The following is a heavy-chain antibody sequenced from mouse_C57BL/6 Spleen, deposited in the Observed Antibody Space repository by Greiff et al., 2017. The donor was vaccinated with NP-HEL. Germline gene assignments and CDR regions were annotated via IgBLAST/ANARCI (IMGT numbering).Heavy chain of an antibody. J-gene: IGHJ1*03. CDR3: ARGELRHGYFDV. D-gene: IGHD1-2*01. CDR2: IDPSDSET. V-gene: IGHV1-52*01. Sequence: QVQLQQPGAELVRPGSSVKLSCKASGYTFTSYWMHWVKQRPIQGLEWIGNIDPSDSETHYNQKFKDKATLTVDKSSSTDYMQLSSLTSEDSAVYYWARGELRHGYFDVWGTGTTVTVSS. CDR1: GYTFTSYW.